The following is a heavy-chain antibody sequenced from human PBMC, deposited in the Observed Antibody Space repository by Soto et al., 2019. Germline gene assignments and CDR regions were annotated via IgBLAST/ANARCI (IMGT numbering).Heavy chain of an antibody. CDR1: GFTFRGYS. Sequence: EVQLVESGGGLVQPGGSLRLSCAASGFTFRGYSMNWVRQAPGKGLEWVSYISSSSSTIYYADSVKGRFTISRDNAKNSLYLQMNSLRDEDTAVYYFARDIGCSGGSCYYYGMDVWGQGTTVTVPS. D-gene: IGHD2-15*01. CDR3: ARDIGCSGGSCYYYGMDV. CDR2: ISSSSSTI. J-gene: IGHJ6*02. V-gene: IGHV3-48*02.